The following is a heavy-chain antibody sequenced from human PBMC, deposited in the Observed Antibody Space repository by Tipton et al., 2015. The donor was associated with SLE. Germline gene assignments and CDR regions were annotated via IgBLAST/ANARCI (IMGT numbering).Heavy chain of an antibody. Sequence: SLRLSCAASGFTFSSYAMHWVRQAPGKGLEWVAVISYDGSNKYYADSVKGRFTISRDNSKNTLYLQMNSLRAEDTAVYYCAREVYYYYHMDVWGKGTTVTVSS. J-gene: IGHJ6*03. V-gene: IGHV3-30*04. CDR2: ISYDGSNK. CDR3: AREVYYYYHMDV. CDR1: GFTFSSYA.